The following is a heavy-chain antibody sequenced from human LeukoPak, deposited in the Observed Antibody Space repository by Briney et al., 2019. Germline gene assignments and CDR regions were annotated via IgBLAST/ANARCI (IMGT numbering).Heavy chain of an antibody. Sequence: ASVKVSCKASGYTFTGYYMHWVRQAPGQGLEWMGWINPNSGGTNYAQKFQGRVTMTRDTSISTAYMELSRLRSDDTAVYYCARGVAARTVHNWFDPWGQGTLVTASS. V-gene: IGHV1-2*02. CDR1: GYTFTGYY. J-gene: IGHJ5*02. D-gene: IGHD6-6*01. CDR3: ARGVAARTVHNWFDP. CDR2: INPNSGGT.